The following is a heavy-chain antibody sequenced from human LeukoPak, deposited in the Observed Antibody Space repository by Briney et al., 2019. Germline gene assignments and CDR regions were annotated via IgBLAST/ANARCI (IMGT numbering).Heavy chain of an antibody. CDR3: ARDGLYALTVVQGVVTDYYYYYMDV. J-gene: IGHJ6*03. Sequence: ASVTVSCKASGYTFTGYYVHWVRQAPGQGLEWMGWINPYSGDTNYAQMFQGRVTMTRDTPISTAYMEPSRLRFDDTAEYYSARDGLYALTVVQGVVTDYYYYYMDVWGKGTTVTVSS. CDR1: GYTFTGYY. CDR2: INPYSGDT. V-gene: IGHV1-2*02. D-gene: IGHD3-10*01.